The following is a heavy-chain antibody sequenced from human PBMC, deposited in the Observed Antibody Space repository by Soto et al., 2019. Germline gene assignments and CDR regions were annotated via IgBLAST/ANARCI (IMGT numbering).Heavy chain of an antibody. V-gene: IGHV1-2*02. CDR3: ARGASTDCTNGVCSYHYYYFMDV. CDR2: INPLSGGT. Sequence: QVQLVQSGAEVKKPGASVKVSCTASGYTFTDYNLHWVRQSPGQGLEWMGRINPLSGGTHFVQQFQGRVTMTRDTSISTGYMDLSGLRADDTAVYYCARGASTDCTNGVCSYHYYYFMDVWGQGTTVTVSS. D-gene: IGHD2-8*01. CDR1: GYTFTDYN. J-gene: IGHJ6*02.